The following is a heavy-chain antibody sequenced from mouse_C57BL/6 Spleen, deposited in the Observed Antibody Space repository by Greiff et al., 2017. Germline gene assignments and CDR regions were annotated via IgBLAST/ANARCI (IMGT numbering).Heavy chain of an antibody. CDR3: ARSRLLSYAMDY. CDR2: IDPSDSET. V-gene: IGHV1-52*01. J-gene: IGHJ4*01. CDR1: GYTFTSYW. Sequence: VQLQQSGAELVRPGSSVKLSCKASGYTFTSYWMHWVKQRPIQGLEWIGNIDPSDSETHYNQKFKDKATLTVDKSSSTAYMQLSSLTSEDSAVYYCARSRLLSYAMDYWGQGTSVTVSS. D-gene: IGHD1-2*01.